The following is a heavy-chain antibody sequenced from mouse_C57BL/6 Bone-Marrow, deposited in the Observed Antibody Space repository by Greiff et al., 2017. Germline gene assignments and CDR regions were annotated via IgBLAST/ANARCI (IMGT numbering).Heavy chain of an antibody. CDR3: GIDYSNVGWFDY. V-gene: IGHV1-74*01. Sequence: VQLQQSGAELVKPGASVKVSCNASGYTFTTYWMHWVKQCPGQGLEWIGRIHPYDSDTNYYQKFKGKATLAVDKSSSTAYMQLSSLTSEDWAVYYCGIDYSNVGWFDYWGQGTTLTVSS. J-gene: IGHJ2*01. D-gene: IGHD2-5*01. CDR2: IHPYDSDT. CDR1: GYTFTTYW.